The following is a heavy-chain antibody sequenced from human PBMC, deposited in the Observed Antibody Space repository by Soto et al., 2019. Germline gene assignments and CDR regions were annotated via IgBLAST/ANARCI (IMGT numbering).Heavy chain of an antibody. Sequence: QAQLVESGGGVVQPGRSLRLSCAAPRFSFSTYALHWVRQAPGKGLQWVAGISSDGGNQYYTDSVKGRFTISRDNSESTVYLKMNSLGPDDTAVYYCARDRSGSHEIDDSLDIWGRGTMVTVSS. D-gene: IGHD1-26*01. V-gene: IGHV3-30-3*01. J-gene: IGHJ3*02. CDR3: ARDRSGSHEIDDSLDI. CDR2: ISSDGGNQ. CDR1: RFSFSTYA.